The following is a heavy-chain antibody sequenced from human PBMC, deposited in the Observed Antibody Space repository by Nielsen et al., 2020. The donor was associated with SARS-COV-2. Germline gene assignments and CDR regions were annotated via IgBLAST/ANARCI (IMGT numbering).Heavy chain of an antibody. CDR1: GFTFSSYA. J-gene: IGHJ4*02. D-gene: IGHD2-2*01. CDR2: IYRGGNT. CDR3: ARRSSTSWSHDY. Sequence: GESLKISCAASGFTFSSYAMHWVRQAPGKGLEWVSVIYRGGNTYYADSVKGRFTISRDNSKNTLFLQMNTLRVEDTALYYCARRSSTSWSHDYWGQGTLVTVSS. V-gene: IGHV3-53*01.